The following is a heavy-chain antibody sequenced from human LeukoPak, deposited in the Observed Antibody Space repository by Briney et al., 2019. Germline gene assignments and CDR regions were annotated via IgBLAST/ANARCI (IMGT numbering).Heavy chain of an antibody. CDR3: AREAVALAAFDY. J-gene: IGHJ4*02. V-gene: IGHV4-59*01. CDR2: IYYSVST. CDR1: GDSISTRYY. D-gene: IGHD5-24*01. Sequence: SETLSLTCTVSGDSISTRYYWSWIRQPPGKGLEWIGYIYYSVSTSYSPSLKSRVTISVDTSENQFSLKVNSVTAADTAVYYCAREAVALAAFDYWGQGTLVTVSS.